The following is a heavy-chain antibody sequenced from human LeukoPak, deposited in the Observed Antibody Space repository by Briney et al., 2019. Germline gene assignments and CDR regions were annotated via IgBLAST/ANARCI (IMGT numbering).Heavy chain of an antibody. D-gene: IGHD4-17*01. CDR3: ARDKKTTVTTNNWFDP. V-gene: IGHV1-18*01. CDR2: ISAYNGNT. CDR1: GYTFTSYG. Sequence: VASVTVSCKASGYTFTSYGISWVRQAPGQGLEWMGWISAYNGNTNYAQKLQGRVTMTTDTSTSTAYMELRSLRSDDAAVYYCARDKKTTVTTNNWFDPWGQGTLVTVSS. J-gene: IGHJ5*02.